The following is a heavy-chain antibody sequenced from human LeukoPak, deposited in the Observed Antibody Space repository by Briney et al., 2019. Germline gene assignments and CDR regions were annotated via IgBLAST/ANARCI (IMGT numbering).Heavy chain of an antibody. V-gene: IGHV3-7*03. CDR1: GFTFSSYW. CDR2: IKEDGSEK. Sequence: GWSLRLSCAASGFTFSSYWMSLVRQAPGKGLEWVANIKEDGSEKYYVDSVKGRFTISRDNAKNSLYLQMNSLRAEDTAVYYCTLNNWYENGFDPWGQGTLVTVSS. CDR3: TLNNWYENGFDP. J-gene: IGHJ5*02. D-gene: IGHD1-1*01.